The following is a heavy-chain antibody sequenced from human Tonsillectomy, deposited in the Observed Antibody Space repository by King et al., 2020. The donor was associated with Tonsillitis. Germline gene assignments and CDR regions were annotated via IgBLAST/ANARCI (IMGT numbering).Heavy chain of an antibody. CDR3: TRFAAPEYGDYGDY. V-gene: IGHV3-73*02. CDR1: GFTFRGSA. CDR2: IRSTTNISAP. Sequence: VQLVESGGGLVQPGGSLTLSCAASGFTFRGSAMHWVRQASGKGLEWVGLIRSTTNISAPAYGASVKGRFTISRDDSKNTMYLQMTSLKTEDTAVYYCTRFAAPEYGDYGDYWGQGTLVTVSS. D-gene: IGHD4-17*01. J-gene: IGHJ4*02.